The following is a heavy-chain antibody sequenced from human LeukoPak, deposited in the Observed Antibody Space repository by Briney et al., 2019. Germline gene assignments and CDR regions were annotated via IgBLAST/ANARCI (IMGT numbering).Heavy chain of an antibody. Sequence: ASVKVSCKASGYTFTGYYMHWVRQAPGQGLDWMGWIYPNSGGTNYAQKFQGRVTMTRDTSISTAYMELSRLRSDDTAVYYWARYRNYYDSSGYYYVEYFQHWGQGTLVTVSS. CDR1: GYTFTGYY. D-gene: IGHD3-22*01. CDR3: ARYRNYYDSSGYYYVEYFQH. CDR2: IYPNSGGT. V-gene: IGHV1-2*02. J-gene: IGHJ1*01.